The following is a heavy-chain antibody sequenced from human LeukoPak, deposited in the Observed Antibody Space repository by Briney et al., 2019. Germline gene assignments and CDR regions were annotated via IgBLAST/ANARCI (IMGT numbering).Heavy chain of an antibody. CDR2: IRSKANSYAT. V-gene: IGHV3-73*01. J-gene: IGHJ5*02. CDR3: TRPSALLSAGFDP. CDR1: GFTFSGSA. D-gene: IGHD2-2*01. Sequence: PGGSLRLSCAASGFTFSGSAMPWVRQASGKGLEWVGRIRSKANSYATAYAASVTARSNISRDDSKHTAYLQMNSLKPEDTAVYYCTRPSALLSAGFDPWGQGTLVTVSS.